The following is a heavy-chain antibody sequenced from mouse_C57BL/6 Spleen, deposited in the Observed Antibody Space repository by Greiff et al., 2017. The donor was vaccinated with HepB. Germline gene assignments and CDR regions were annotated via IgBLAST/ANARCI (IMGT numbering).Heavy chain of an antibody. CDR3: ALVTTQDYFDY. CDR2: IYPGDGDT. Sequence: VQLQQSGAELVKPGASVKISCKASGYAFSSYWMNWVKQRPGKGLEWIGQIYPGDGDTNYNGKFKGKATLTADKSSSTAYMQLSSLTSEDSAVYFCALVTTQDYFDYWGQGTTLTVSS. D-gene: IGHD2-2*01. V-gene: IGHV1-80*01. J-gene: IGHJ2*01. CDR1: GYAFSSYW.